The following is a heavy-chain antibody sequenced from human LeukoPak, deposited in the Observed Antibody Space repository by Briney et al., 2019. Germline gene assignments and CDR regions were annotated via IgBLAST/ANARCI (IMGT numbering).Heavy chain of an antibody. D-gene: IGHD3-9*01. J-gene: IGHJ6*03. V-gene: IGHV3-23*01. CDR1: GFTFSSYA. Sequence: PGGSLRLSCAASGFTFSSYAMTWVRQAPGKGLEWVSAISGSGGSTYYADSVKGRFTISRDNSKNTLFLQMNSLRAEDTAVYYCARARLARRNYYYYYMDVWGKGTTVTISS. CDR2: ISGSGGST. CDR3: ARARLARRNYYYYYMDV.